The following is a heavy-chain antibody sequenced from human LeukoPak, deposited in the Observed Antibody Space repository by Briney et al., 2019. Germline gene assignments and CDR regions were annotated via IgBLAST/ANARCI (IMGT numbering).Heavy chain of an antibody. CDR3: ARLEGGIVVVVAD. V-gene: IGHV4-59*08. J-gene: IGHJ4*02. Sequence: SETLSLTCTVSGGSISSYYWRWIRQPPGKGLEWIGYIYYSGSTNYKPSLKSRVTISVDTSKNQFSLKLSSVTAADTAVYYCARLEGGIVVVVADWGQGTLVTVSS. D-gene: IGHD2-15*01. CDR1: GGSISSYY. CDR2: IYYSGST.